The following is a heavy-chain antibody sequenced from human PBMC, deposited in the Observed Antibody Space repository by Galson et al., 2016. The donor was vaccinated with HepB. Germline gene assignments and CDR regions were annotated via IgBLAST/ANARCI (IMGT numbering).Heavy chain of an antibody. CDR1: GFTFDIYG. CDR2: TSYDGLNR. CDR3: AKTIAMHGTGWLEVDS. J-gene: IGHJ4*02. D-gene: IGHD6-19*01. Sequence: SLRLSCAASGFTFDIYGMHWVRQAPGKGPEWVAVTSYDGLNRYYVDSVKGRFTISKDNSKNTLYLQMDSLRVEDTAVYYCAKTIAMHGTGWLEVDSWGQGTLVSVSS. V-gene: IGHV3-30*18.